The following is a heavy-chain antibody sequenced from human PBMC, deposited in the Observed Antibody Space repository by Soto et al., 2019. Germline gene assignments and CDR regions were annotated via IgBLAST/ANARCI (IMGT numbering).Heavy chain of an antibody. J-gene: IGHJ4*02. Sequence: GESLKISCKGSGCSFTTYWISWVRQMPGKGLEWMGRIDPSDSYTYYNPSLKSRVTISVDTSKNQFSLKLSSVTAADTAVYYCARLGSSGWYRYWGQGTLVTVSS. D-gene: IGHD6-19*01. V-gene: IGHV5-10-1*01. CDR1: GCSFTTYW. CDR2: IDPSDSYT. CDR3: ARLGSSGWYRY.